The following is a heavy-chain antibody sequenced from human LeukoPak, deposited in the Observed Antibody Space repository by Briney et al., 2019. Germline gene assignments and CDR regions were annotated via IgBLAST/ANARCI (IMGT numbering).Heavy chain of an antibody. CDR1: GYTFTSYG. Sequence: GASVKVSCKSSGYTFTSYGISRVRQAPGQGLEWMGWISAYNGNTNYAQKLQGRVTMTTDTSTSTAYMELRSLRSDAAAVYYCARGEDYYESSGYQPSAICGAFDIWGQGTMVTVSS. J-gene: IGHJ3*02. V-gene: IGHV1-18*01. CDR2: ISAYNGNT. CDR3: ARGEDYYESSGYQPSAICGAFDI. D-gene: IGHD3-22*01.